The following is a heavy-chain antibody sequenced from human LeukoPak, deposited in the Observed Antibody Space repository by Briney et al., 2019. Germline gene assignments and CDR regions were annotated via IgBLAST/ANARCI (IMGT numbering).Heavy chain of an antibody. CDR3: ANPLWQQPEHNWFDP. J-gene: IGHJ5*02. CDR2: ISSSGGST. Sequence: GGSLRLSCAASGFTFSSYALSWVRQAPGKGLEWVSAISSSGGSTYYADSVKGRFTISRDNSKNTLYLQVNSLRAEDTAVYYCANPLWQQPEHNWFDPWGQGTLVTVSS. D-gene: IGHD6-13*01. V-gene: IGHV3-23*01. CDR1: GFTFSSYA.